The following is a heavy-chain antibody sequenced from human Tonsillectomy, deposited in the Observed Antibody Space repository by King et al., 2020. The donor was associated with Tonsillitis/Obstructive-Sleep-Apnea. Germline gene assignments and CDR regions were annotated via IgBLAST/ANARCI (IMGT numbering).Heavy chain of an antibody. Sequence: VQLQQWGAGLLKPSETLSLTCAVYGGSFSGYYWTWIRQPPGKGLEWIGEINRGGSTNPNPSLKSRVTISVDTSKNQFSLKMRSVNAADTAVYYCARVGGLSSSSASDAFDVWGLGTMVTVSS. CDR3: ARVGGLSSSSASDAFDV. CDR1: GGSFSGYY. D-gene: IGHD6-6*01. J-gene: IGHJ3*01. CDR2: INRGGST. V-gene: IGHV4-34*01.